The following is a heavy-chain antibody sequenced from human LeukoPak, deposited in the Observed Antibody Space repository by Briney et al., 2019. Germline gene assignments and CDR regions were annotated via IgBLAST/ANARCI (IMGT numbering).Heavy chain of an antibody. J-gene: IGHJ2*01. CDR3: ARHGWHAWYFDL. V-gene: IGHV4-61*08. D-gene: IGHD6-19*01. Sequence: PSETLSLTCTVSGGSISSGGYYWSWIRQHPGKGLEWIGYIYYSGSTNYNPSLKSRVTISVDTSKNQFSLKLSSVTAADTAVYYCARHGWHAWYFDLWGRGTLVTVSS. CDR1: GGSISSGGYY. CDR2: IYYSGST.